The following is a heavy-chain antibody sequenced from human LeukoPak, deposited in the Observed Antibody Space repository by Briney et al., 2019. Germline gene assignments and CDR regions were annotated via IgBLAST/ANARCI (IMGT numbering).Heavy chain of an antibody. Sequence: SLRLSCAASGSTFSDYGMHWVRQAPGKGLEWVAVISYDGSNKYSADSVKGRFTISRDNSKNTLYLQMNSLRAEDTAVYYCAKDEDYGDYVLSYWGQGTLVTVSS. V-gene: IGHV3-30*18. CDR3: AKDEDYGDYVLSY. CDR2: ISYDGSNK. CDR1: GSTFSDYG. D-gene: IGHD4-17*01. J-gene: IGHJ4*02.